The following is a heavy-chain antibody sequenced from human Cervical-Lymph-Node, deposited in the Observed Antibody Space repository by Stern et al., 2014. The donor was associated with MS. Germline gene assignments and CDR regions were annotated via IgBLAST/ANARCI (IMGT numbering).Heavy chain of an antibody. CDR2: IDWDGDK. J-gene: IGHJ6*02. CDR3: ARVLAAGAFYYFGMDV. Sequence: QITLKESGPALVKPTQTLTLTCTFSGFSLTTTGMCVSWIRQPPGKALEWLGIIDWDGDKYYNPSLKTRLSISSDTSKNQVVLTLTDVAPVDSATYYCARVLAAGAFYYFGMDVWGQGTTVTVSS. D-gene: IGHD6-25*01. V-gene: IGHV2-70*01. CDR1: GFSLTTTGMC.